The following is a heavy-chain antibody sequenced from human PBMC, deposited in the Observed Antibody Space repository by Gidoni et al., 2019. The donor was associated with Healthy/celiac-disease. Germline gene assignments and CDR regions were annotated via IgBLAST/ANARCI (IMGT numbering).Heavy chain of an antibody. CDR2: ISYDGSNK. D-gene: IGHD1-26*01. CDR3: ARESLEWELVFDY. Sequence: QVQLVESGGGVVQPGRPLRLSCAASGFPFSSYAMHWVRQAPGKGLEWVVVISYDGSNKYYADSVKGRFTISRDNSKNTLYLQMNSLRAEDTAVYYCARESLEWELVFDYWGQGTLVTVSS. J-gene: IGHJ4*02. V-gene: IGHV3-30-3*01. CDR1: GFPFSSYA.